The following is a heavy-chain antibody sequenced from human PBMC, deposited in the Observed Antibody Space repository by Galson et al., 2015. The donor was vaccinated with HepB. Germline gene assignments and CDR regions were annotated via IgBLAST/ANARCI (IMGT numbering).Heavy chain of an antibody. J-gene: IGHJ4*02. CDR1: GYTLTELS. CDR2: FDPEDGET. D-gene: IGHD3-22*01. CDR3: ATRDSSGDYYDSSGYWGPFDY. V-gene: IGHV1-24*01. Sequence: SVKVSCKVSGYTLTELSMHWVRQAPGKGLEWMGGFDPEDGETIYAQKFQGRVTMTEDTSTDTAYMELSSLRSEDTAVYYCATRDSSGDYYDSSGYWGPFDYWGQGTLVTVSS.